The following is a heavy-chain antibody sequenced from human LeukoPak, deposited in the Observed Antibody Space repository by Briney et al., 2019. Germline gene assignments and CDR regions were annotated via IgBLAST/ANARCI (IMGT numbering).Heavy chain of an antibody. CDR3: AKGGSGYFLDL. J-gene: IGHJ5*02. V-gene: IGHV3-23*01. CDR2: ISNDGGGI. Sequence: LPGGSLRLSCAASGFISNNYGLIWVRQAPGKGLQWVSAISNDGGGITYADFVKGRFTISRDNSKNTLFLQMNSLRAEDTALYYCAKGGSGYFLDLWGQGTLVTVSS. CDR1: GFISNNYG. D-gene: IGHD5-12*01.